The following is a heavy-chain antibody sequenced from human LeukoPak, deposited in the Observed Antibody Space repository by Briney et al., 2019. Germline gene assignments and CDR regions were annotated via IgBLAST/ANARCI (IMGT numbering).Heavy chain of an antibody. V-gene: IGHV3-23*01. CDR1: GFTLSSYE. Sequence: GGSLRLSCTVSGFTLSSYEMSWIRQAPGKGLEWVSSIDYDGGSGHYADSVKGRFTISRDNSNNTLFLHLNSLRGEDTAVYYCTRNSGWYGLSWGQGTLVTVSS. CDR2: IDYDGGSG. CDR3: TRNSGWYGLS. J-gene: IGHJ1*01. D-gene: IGHD6-19*01.